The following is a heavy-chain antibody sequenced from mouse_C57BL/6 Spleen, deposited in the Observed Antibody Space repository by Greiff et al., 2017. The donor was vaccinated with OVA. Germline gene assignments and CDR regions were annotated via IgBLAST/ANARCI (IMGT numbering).Heavy chain of an antibody. CDR1: GFTFSDYG. Sequence: EVMLVESGGGLVKPGGSLKLSCAASGFTFSDYGMHWVRQAPEKGLEWVAYISSGSSTIYYADTVKGRFTISRDNAKNTLFLQMTSLRSEDTAMYYCARHIGPYSKDAMDYWGQGTSVTVSS. V-gene: IGHV5-17*01. D-gene: IGHD2-5*01. CDR2: ISSGSSTI. J-gene: IGHJ4*01. CDR3: ARHIGPYSKDAMDY.